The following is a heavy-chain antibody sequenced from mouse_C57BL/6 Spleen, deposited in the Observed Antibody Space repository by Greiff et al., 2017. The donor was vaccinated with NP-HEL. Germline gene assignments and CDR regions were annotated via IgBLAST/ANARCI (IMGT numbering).Heavy chain of an antibody. J-gene: IGHJ2*01. CDR2: INPSTGGT. V-gene: IGHV1-42*01. CDR1: GYSFTGYY. CDR3: ARSPYYYGFYY. D-gene: IGHD1-1*01. Sequence: VQLQQSGPELVKPGASVKISCKASGYSFTGYYMNWVKQSPEKSLEWIGEINPSTGGTTYNQKFKAKATLTVDKSSSTAYMQLKSLTSAYSAVYYCARSPYYYGFYYWGPGTPLTVSS.